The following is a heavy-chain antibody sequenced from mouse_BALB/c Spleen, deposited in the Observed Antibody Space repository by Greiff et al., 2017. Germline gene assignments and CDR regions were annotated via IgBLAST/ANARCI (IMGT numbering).Heavy chain of an antibody. D-gene: IGHD2-4*01. Sequence: VQLQQSGPELVKPGASVKISCKASGYSFTGYFMNWVMQSHGKSLEWIGRINPYNGDTFYNQKFKGKATLTVDKSSSTAHMELRSLASEDSAVYYCARENYDGRAFGDWGQGATLTVTS. CDR2: INPYNGDT. J-gene: IGHJ2*01. V-gene: IGHV1-20*02. CDR1: GYSFTGYF. CDR3: ARENYDGRAFGD.